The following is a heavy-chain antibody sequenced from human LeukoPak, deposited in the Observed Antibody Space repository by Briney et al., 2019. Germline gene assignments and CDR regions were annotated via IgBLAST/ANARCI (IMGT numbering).Heavy chain of an antibody. Sequence: ASVKVSCKASGYTFTSYYMHWVRQAPGQGLEWMGIINPSGGSTSYAQKFQGRVTMTRDTSTSTVYMELSSLRAEDTAVYYCAKLGYDSSGYYPLFDYWGQGTLVTVSS. D-gene: IGHD3-22*01. CDR3: AKLGYDSSGYYPLFDY. CDR2: INPSGGST. V-gene: IGHV1-46*01. J-gene: IGHJ4*02. CDR1: GYTFTSYY.